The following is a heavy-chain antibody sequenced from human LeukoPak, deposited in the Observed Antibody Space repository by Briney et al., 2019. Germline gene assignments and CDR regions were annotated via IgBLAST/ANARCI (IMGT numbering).Heavy chain of an antibody. D-gene: IGHD6-6*01. CDR1: GYSFTSYW. V-gene: IGHV5-51*01. CDR2: IYPGDSDT. J-gene: IGHJ6*03. CDR3: ARHSGSSSSRPYYYYSYMDV. Sequence: GESLKISCKGSGYSFTSYWIGWVRQMPGKGLAWVGIIYPGDSDTRYSPSFQGQVTISADKSISTAYLQWSSLKASDTAMYYCARHSGSSSSRPYYYYSYMDVWDKGTTVTVSS.